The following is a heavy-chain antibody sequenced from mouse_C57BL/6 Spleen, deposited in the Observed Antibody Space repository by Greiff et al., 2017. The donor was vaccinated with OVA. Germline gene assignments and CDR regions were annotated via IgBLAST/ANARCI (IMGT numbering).Heavy chain of an antibody. Sequence: EVKLMESGGGLVKPGGSLKLSCAASGFTFSDYGMHWVRQAPEKGLEWVAYSSSGSSTIYYADTVKGRFTISRDNAKNTLFLQMTSLRSEDTAMYYCARPSYYSNYGWFACWGQGTLVTVSA. D-gene: IGHD2-5*01. CDR2: SSSGSSTI. V-gene: IGHV5-17*01. CDR1: GFTFSDYG. CDR3: ARPSYYSNYGWFAC. J-gene: IGHJ3*01.